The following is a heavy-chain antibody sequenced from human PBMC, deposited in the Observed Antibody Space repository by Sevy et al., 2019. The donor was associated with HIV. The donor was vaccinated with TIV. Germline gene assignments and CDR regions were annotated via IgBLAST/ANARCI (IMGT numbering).Heavy chain of an antibody. Sequence: SETLSLTCTVSGGSSSNYFWSWIRQPPGKGLEWIGYIYYRGSTNYNPSLKSRVTISVDTSKNQFSLKLGSVTAADTAVYYCARESIGAVGDFDYWGQGTLVTVSS. J-gene: IGHJ4*02. V-gene: IGHV4-59*12. CDR2: IYYRGST. CDR3: ARESIGAVGDFDY. D-gene: IGHD6-13*01. CDR1: GGSSSNYF.